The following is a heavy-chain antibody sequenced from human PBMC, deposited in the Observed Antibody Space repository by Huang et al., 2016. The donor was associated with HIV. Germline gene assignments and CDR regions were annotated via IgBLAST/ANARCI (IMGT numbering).Heavy chain of an antibody. CDR2: INHSGIT. J-gene: IGHJ3*02. D-gene: IGHD1-1*01. CDR1: GGSFSGYY. V-gene: IGHV4-34*01. CDR3: ARERMMSWLDDHDAFDI. Sequence: QVQLQQWGAGLLKPSETLSLTCAVYGGSFSGYYWSWIRQSPGKGLEGIGEINHSGITNDNPSLKSRLTISVDTSKSQFSLKLSSVTAADTAVYYCARERMMSWLDDHDAFDIWGQGTMVTVSS.